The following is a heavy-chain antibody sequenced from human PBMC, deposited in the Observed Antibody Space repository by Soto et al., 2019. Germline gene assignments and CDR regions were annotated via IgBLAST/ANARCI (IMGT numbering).Heavy chain of an antibody. V-gene: IGHV3-21*01. Sequence: GSLVLSCVASGFTFSSYSMSWVRQAPGKGLEWVSSLSSTTTDIHYADSVKVRFTIFRDNSKNSLYLQMDSLRGEDTAIYYCARGERVVYPMFDYWGQGTLVTVYS. J-gene: IGHJ4*02. CDR1: GFTFSSYS. CDR2: LSSTTTDI. CDR3: ARGERVVYPMFDY.